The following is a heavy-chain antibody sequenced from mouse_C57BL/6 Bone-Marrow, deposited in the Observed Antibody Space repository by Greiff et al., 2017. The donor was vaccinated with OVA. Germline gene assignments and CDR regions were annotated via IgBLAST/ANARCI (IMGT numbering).Heavy chain of an antibody. D-gene: IGHD6-5*01. Sequence: EVHLVESGGGLVKPGGSLKLSCAASGFTFSSYAMSWVRQTPEKRLEWVATISDGGSYTYYPDNVKGRFTISRDNAKNNLYLQMSHLKSEDTAMYYCARDPGLFPYFDYWGQGTTLTVSS. CDR3: ARDPGLFPYFDY. CDR2: ISDGGSYT. CDR1: GFTFSSYA. J-gene: IGHJ2*01. V-gene: IGHV5-4*01.